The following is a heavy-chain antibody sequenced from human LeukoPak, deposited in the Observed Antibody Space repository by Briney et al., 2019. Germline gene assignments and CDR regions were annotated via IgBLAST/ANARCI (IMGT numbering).Heavy chain of an antibody. J-gene: IGHJ3*02. CDR1: EYSFSRYA. CDR3: AFDI. D-gene: IGHD3-10*01. CDR2: INVGSGNT. Sequence: ASVKVSCRASEYSFSRYALHWVRQAPGQRLEWMGWINVGSGNTEYSEKFQGRVTITRDTSASTVYYCARNRRAVREVIIVDAFDIWGQGTMVTVSS. V-gene: IGHV1-3*01.